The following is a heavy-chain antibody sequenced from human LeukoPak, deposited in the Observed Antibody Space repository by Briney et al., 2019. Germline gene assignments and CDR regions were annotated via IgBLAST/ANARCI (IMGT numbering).Heavy chain of an antibody. V-gene: IGHV4-34*01. CDR3: SRDGGRDSGSYYEDY. CDR2: IKHSGST. D-gene: IGHD1-26*01. CDR1: GGSFSGYY. Sequence: SETLSLTCAVYGGSFSGYYWSWIRQPPGKGLEWIGEIKHSGSTNYNPSLKSRVTISVDPSKNQFSLKLSSVTAADTAVYYCSRDGGRDSGSYYEDYWGQGTLVTVSS. J-gene: IGHJ4*02.